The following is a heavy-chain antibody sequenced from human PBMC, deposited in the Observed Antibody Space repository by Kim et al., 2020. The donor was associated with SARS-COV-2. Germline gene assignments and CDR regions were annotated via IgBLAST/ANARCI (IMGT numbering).Heavy chain of an antibody. CDR3: ASENYYDSSGYYGSGSGGY. V-gene: IGHV3-48*02. J-gene: IGHJ4*02. Sequence: GRITISRDNAKNSLYLQMNSLRDEDTAVYYCASENYYDSSGYYGSGSGGYWGQGTLVTVSS. D-gene: IGHD3-22*01.